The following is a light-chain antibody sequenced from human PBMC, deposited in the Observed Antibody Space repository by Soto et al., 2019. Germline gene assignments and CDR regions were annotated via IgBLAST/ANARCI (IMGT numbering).Light chain of an antibody. CDR3: VQPTYWPWT. CDR2: RVS. J-gene: IGKJ1*01. V-gene: IGKV2-30*02. Sequence: DVVMTQSPLSLPVTLGQPASISCKSSQSLVHSGGNIYLSWFQQRPGQSPRRLIYRVSNRESGVPDRFSGSASGTDFTLKISKVEAEDVGVYSCVQPTYWPWTFGQGTKVEIK. CDR1: QSLVHSGGNIY.